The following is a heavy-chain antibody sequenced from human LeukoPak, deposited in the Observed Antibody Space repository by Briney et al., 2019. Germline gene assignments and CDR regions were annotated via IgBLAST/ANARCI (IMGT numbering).Heavy chain of an antibody. D-gene: IGHD3-9*01. CDR1: GFTFSTYG. CDR3: ARGTYYDILTAYSLGDY. CDR2: ISSNGGDT. V-gene: IGHV3-64*01. J-gene: IGHJ4*02. Sequence: GGSLRLSCAASGFTFSTYGMHWVRQAPGKGLEYVSAISSNGGDTYYANSVKGRFTISRDNSKNTLYPQMGSLRAEDMAVYYCARGTYYDILTAYSLGDYWGQGTLVTVSS.